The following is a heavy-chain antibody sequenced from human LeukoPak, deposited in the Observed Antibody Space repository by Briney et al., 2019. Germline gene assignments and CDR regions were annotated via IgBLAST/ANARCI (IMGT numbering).Heavy chain of an antibody. Sequence: ASVKVSCKASGYSFREHAIRWLPKAPGQSLGWRGWIAVEIDVTRSSKRLQEIVTITSDTSASTAYMEWRNLRSEDTAVYVCARGTDMSMCGYYWGMDVWGKGTAVTVSS. CDR3: ARGTDMSMCGYYWGMDV. D-gene: IGHD2-21*02. J-gene: IGHJ6*04. V-gene: IGHV1-3*01. CDR1: GYSFREHA. CDR2: IAVEIDVT.